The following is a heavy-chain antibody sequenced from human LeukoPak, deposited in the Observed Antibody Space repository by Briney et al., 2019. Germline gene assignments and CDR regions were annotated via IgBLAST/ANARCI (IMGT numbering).Heavy chain of an antibody. CDR3: ASSYYDFWSGYYKLDY. D-gene: IGHD3-3*01. V-gene: IGHV3-30*03. CDR2: ISYDGSNK. J-gene: IGHJ4*02. Sequence: GGSLRLSCAASGFTFSSYGMHWVRQAPGKGLEWVAVISYDGSNKYYADSVKGRFTISRDNSKNTLYLQMNSLRAEDTAVYYCASSYYDFWSGYYKLDYWGQGTLVTVSS. CDR1: GFTFSSYG.